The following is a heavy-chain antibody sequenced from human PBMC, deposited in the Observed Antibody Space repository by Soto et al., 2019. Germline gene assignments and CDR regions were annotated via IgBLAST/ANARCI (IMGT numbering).Heavy chain of an antibody. D-gene: IGHD3-22*01. J-gene: IGHJ6*01. CDR3: GKDLHHSSGYFFTVRLNAMDV. Sequence: AGSLRLSCAASGFTFSSYAMQWVRLAPGKGLEWVALMSYDGTNEYYADSVKGRFTISRDNSKNTLFLQINSLRAEDTAVYYCGKDLHHSSGYFFTVRLNAMDVWGQGTTVTVSS. V-gene: IGHV3-30*18. CDR2: MSYDGTNE. CDR1: GFTFSSYA.